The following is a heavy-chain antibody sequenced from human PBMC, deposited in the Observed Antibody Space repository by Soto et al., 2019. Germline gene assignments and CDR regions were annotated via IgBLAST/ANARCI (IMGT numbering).Heavy chain of an antibody. Sequence: QVQLVESGGGVVQPGRSLRLSCAASGFTFSSYGMHWVRQAPGKGLEWVAVIWYDGSNKYYADSVKGRFTISRDNSKNTLYLQMNGLRAEDRAVYYCARDLPLRPPYGMDVWGQGTTVTVSS. CDR3: ARDLPLRPPYGMDV. CDR2: IWYDGSNK. J-gene: IGHJ6*02. V-gene: IGHV3-33*01. CDR1: GFTFSSYG.